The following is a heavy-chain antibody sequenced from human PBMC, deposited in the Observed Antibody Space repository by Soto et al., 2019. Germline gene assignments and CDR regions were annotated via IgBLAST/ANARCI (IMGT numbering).Heavy chain of an antibody. D-gene: IGHD6-25*01. Sequence: GGSLRLSCAASGFTFDNYAMHWVRQAPGKGLEWVSGISWDSGSIDYADSVRGRFTISRDNARNSLYLRMSSLRPEDTALYYCAKDAAYYFQHWGQGTLVTVSS. CDR3: AKDAAYYFQH. CDR1: GFTFDNYA. V-gene: IGHV3-9*01. J-gene: IGHJ1*01. CDR2: ISWDSGSI.